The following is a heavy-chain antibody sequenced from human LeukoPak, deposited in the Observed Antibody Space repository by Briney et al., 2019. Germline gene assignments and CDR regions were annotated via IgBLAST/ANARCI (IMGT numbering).Heavy chain of an antibody. D-gene: IGHD3-3*01. J-gene: IGHJ3*02. CDR3: ARALRFLEWLWNGYDAFDI. Sequence: SETLSLTCAVYGGSFSGYYWSWIRQPPGKGLEWIGEINHSGSTNYNPSLKSRATISVDTSKNQFSLKLSSVTAADTAVYYCARALRFLEWLWNGYDAFDIWGQGTMVTVSS. CDR2: INHSGST. CDR1: GGSFSGYY. V-gene: IGHV4-34*01.